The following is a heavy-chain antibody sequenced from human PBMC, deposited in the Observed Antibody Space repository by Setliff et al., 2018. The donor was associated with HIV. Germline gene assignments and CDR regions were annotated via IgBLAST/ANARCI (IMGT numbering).Heavy chain of an antibody. V-gene: IGHV5-51*01. CDR2: IYPGDSDT. J-gene: IGHJ4*02. Sequence: GESLKISCKGSGYSFSSYWIGWVRQMPGKGLEWMGIIYPGDSDTRYSPSFQGQVTISADKSISTAYLQCSSLKASDTAMYYCAHRRPSSWLNYWGQGTLVTVSS. CDR3: AHRRPSSWLNY. D-gene: IGHD6-13*01. CDR1: GYSFSSYW.